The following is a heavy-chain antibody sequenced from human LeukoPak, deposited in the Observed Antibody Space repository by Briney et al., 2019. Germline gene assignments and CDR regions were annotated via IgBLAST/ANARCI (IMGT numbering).Heavy chain of an antibody. CDR3: ARHVDIGGLLGY. CDR1: GYSFTSNW. J-gene: IGHJ4*02. CDR2: IYPGDSET. V-gene: IGHV5-51*01. D-gene: IGHD2-2*03. Sequence: GESLKISCKGSGYSFTSNWIAWVRQMPGKGLEWMGIIYPGDSETRYSPPFQGQVTFSVDKSTNTAFLQWSSLKASDTAMYFCARHVDIGGLLGYWGQGTLVTVSS.